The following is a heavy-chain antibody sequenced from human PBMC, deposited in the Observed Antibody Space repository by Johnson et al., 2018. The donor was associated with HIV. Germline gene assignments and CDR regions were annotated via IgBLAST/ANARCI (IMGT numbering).Heavy chain of an antibody. D-gene: IGHD6-13*01. CDR1: GFTFSSYA. V-gene: IGHV3-30*04. CDR3: AKDGARIAAAQFDI. Sequence: QVLLVESGGGVVQPGRSLRLSCAASGFTFSSYAMHWVRQAPGKGLEWVAVIWYDGSNKYCADSVKGRFTISRNNSKNTLYLQMNSLRAEDTAVYYCAKDGARIAAAQFDIWGQGTMVTVSS. CDR2: IWYDGSNK. J-gene: IGHJ3*02.